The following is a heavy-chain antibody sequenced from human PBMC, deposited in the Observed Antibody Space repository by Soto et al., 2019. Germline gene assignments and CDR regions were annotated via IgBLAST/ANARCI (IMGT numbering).Heavy chain of an antibody. Sequence: GGSLRLSCAASGFAVGGFYMNWVRQAPGKGLEWVSVMFTTGTTYYADSVEGRFTISRDDYKNTQYLQMNSLRAEDTAVYYCARERYSYGFDYWGQGTVVTVSS. CDR1: GFAVGGFY. CDR3: ARERYSYGFDY. V-gene: IGHV3-53*01. D-gene: IGHD5-18*01. J-gene: IGHJ4*02. CDR2: MFTTGTT.